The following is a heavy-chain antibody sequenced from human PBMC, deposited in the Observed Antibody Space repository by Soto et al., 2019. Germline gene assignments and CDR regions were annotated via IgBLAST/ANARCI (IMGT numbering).Heavy chain of an antibody. CDR1: GGSISSSNW. D-gene: IGHD3-10*01. V-gene: IGHV4-4*02. J-gene: IGHJ4*02. CDR2: IYHSGST. Sequence: SETLSLTCAVSGGSISSSNWWSWVRQPPGKGLEWIGEIYHSGSTNDNPSLKSRVTISVDNSKNQFSLKLSSVTAADTAVYYCAREWGSDYYGSGSYYIFDYWGQGTLVTVSS. CDR3: AREWGSDYYGSGSYYIFDY.